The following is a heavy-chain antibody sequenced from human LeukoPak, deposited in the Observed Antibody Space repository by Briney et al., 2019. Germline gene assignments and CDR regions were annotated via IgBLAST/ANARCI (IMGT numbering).Heavy chain of an antibody. CDR3: TAGVAYFDY. Sequence: GGSLRLSCAASGFTFRNAWMSWVRQAPGKGLEWVGRTKSKTDGGTTDYAAPVKGRFTISRDDSKNSLYLQMNSLKTEDTAVYYCTAGVAYFDYWGQGTLVTVSS. V-gene: IGHV3-15*01. D-gene: IGHD5-12*01. CDR2: TKSKTDGGTT. J-gene: IGHJ4*02. CDR1: GFTFRNAW.